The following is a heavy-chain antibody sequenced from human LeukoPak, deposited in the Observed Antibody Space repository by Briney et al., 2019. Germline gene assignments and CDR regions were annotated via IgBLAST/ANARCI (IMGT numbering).Heavy chain of an antibody. Sequence: SETLSLTCTVSGGSISTYYWSWIRQPPGKGLEWIGEINHSGSTNYNPSLKSRVTISVDTSKNQFSLKLSSVTAADTAVYYCASTRNYYGSGSYYPNGENLDDYWGQGTLVTVSS. V-gene: IGHV4-34*01. CDR1: GGSISTYY. CDR2: INHSGST. J-gene: IGHJ4*02. D-gene: IGHD3-10*01. CDR3: ASTRNYYGSGSYYPNGENLDDY.